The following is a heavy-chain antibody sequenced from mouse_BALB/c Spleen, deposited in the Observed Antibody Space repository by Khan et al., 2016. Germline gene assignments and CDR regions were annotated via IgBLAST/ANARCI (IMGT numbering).Heavy chain of an antibody. J-gene: IGHJ2*01. CDR2: ISYDGYI. CDR1: GYSITRGYF. D-gene: IGHD2-1*01. CDR3: ARGGGNYANY. Sequence: EVQLQESGPGLVKPSQSLSLTCSVTGYSITRGYFWNWIRQFPGNELEWMAYISYDGYIDYSPSLKNRISITRDTSKNQFFLNLNSVTTEDTATYFCARGGGNYANYWGQGTTLTVSS. V-gene: IGHV3-6*02.